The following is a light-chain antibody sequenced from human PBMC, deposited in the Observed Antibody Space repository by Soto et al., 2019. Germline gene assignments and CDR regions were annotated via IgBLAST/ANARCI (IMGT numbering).Light chain of an antibody. CDR2: DTN. CDR1: TGAVTSSHF. V-gene: IGLV7-46*01. CDR3: LLGVSLTHWV. Sequence: QAVVTQEPSLTVSPGGTFTLTCGSSTGAVTSSHFPYWFQQKPGQAPRTLIYDTNNKHSRTPARFSGSLLGGKAALTLSGAQHEDEADYYCLLGVSLTHWVIGGGTKLTVL. J-gene: IGLJ3*02.